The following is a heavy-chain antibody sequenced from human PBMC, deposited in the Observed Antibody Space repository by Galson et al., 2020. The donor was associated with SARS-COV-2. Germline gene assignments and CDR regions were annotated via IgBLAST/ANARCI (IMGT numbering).Heavy chain of an antibody. CDR2: IYFSGTT. V-gene: IGHV4-39*01. Sequence: SETLSLTCTVSGASVSTSSYYWGWLRQSPGKGLEWIGHIYFSGTTYYNPSLQSRITISVDTSKNQLSLKLTSLTAADTGVYYCARHADWGSQIDFWGQGTLVTVSS. CDR3: ARHADWGSQIDF. CDR1: GASVSTSSYY. D-gene: IGHD3-16*01. J-gene: IGHJ4*02.